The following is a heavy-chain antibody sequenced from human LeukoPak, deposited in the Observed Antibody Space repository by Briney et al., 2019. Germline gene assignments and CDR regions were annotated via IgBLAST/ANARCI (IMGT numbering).Heavy chain of an antibody. V-gene: IGHV1-69*01. J-gene: IGHJ4*02. CDR2: IITVFNIA. CDR1: GGIFSSYT. Sequence: SSVTVSCTASGGIFSSYTFNWVRQAPGQGLEWMGGIITVFNIANYAQKLQGGVTITADESTSTAYMELSSLRSDDTAVYYCARIYQDDYIWGTYRPLPDFEYWGQGTLVTVSS. D-gene: IGHD3-16*02. CDR3: ARIYQDDYIWGTYRPLPDFEY.